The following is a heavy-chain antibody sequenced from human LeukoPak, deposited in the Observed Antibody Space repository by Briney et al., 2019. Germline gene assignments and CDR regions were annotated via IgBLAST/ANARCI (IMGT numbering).Heavy chain of an antibody. J-gene: IGHJ5*02. D-gene: IGHD7-27*01. CDR1: GYTFTSYD. V-gene: IGHV1-8*01. CDR3: ARGLTGDYTNWFDP. CDR2: MNPNSGNT. Sequence: GASVTVSFKASGYTFTSYDINWVRQATGQGLEWMGWMNPNSGNTGYAQKFQGRVTMTRNTSISTAYMELSSLRSEDTAVYYCARGLTGDYTNWFDPWGQGTLVTVSS.